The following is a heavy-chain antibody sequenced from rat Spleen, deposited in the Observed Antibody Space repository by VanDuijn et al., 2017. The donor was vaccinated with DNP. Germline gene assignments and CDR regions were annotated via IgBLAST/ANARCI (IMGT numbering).Heavy chain of an antibody. V-gene: IGHV5-20*01. D-gene: IGHD1-12*02. CDR3: ATAYYYDGSSYPLFAS. Sequence: EVQLVESGGGLVQPGGSLKLSCAASGFTFSDYYMAWVRQAPTKGLEWVTAITYDGGRPYYRDSVKSRFTISRDLAKSTLYLQMDGLRSEDKATYYCATAYYYDGSSYPLFASWGQGTLVTVSS. CDR2: ITYDGGRP. J-gene: IGHJ3*01. CDR1: GFTFSDYY.